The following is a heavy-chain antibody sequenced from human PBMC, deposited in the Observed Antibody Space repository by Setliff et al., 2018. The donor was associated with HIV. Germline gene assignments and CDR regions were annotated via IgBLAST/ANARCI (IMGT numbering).Heavy chain of an antibody. CDR1: GGSFSGYH. CDR3: AKGYEGSSPGGAFDI. J-gene: IGHJ3*02. D-gene: IGHD6-6*01. V-gene: IGHV4-34*01. CDR2: INHSGST. Sequence: SETLSLTCGVYGGSFSGYHWSWIRQPPGKGLEWIGEINHSGSTNYNPSLKSRVTISVDTSKNQFSLKLSSVTAADTAVYYCAKGYEGSSPGGAFDIWGLGTMVTVS.